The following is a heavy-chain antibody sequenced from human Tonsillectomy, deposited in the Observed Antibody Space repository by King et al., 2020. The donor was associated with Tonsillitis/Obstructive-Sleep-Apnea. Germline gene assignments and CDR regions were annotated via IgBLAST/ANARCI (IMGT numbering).Heavy chain of an antibody. CDR2: ISYDGSNK. CDR1: GFIFTSYA. Sequence: VQLVESGGGVVQPGRSLRLSCAASGFIFTSYAMHWVRQAPGKGLEWVALISYDGSNKYYADSVKGRFTISRDNSKNTLYLQMNSLRAEDTAVYYCARYPTPSGSYFDYWGQGTLVTVSS. D-gene: IGHD1-26*01. V-gene: IGHV3-30*04. J-gene: IGHJ4*02. CDR3: ARYPTPSGSYFDY.